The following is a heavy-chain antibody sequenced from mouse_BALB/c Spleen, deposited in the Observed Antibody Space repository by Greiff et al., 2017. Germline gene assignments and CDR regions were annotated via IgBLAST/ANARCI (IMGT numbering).Heavy chain of an antibody. D-gene: IGHD3-1*01. CDR3: ATSRAY. J-gene: IGHJ3*01. V-gene: IGHV1-14*01. CDR1: GYTFTSYV. Sequence: EVKLMESGPELVKPGASVKMSCKASGYTFTSYVMHWVKQKPGQGLEWIGYINPYNDGTKYNEKFKGKATLTSDKSSSTAYMELSSLTSEDSAVYYCATSRAYWGQGTLVTVSA. CDR2: INPYNDGT.